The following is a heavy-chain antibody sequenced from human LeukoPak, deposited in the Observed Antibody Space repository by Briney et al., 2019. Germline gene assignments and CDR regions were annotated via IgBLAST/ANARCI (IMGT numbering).Heavy chain of an antibody. J-gene: IGHJ3*02. Sequence: SVKVSCKPSVGTFRSYAISWVRQAPGQGLEWLGRIIPLVGVNDYAQRFQGRLTISADKSTTTVYMELSSLRSDDAAVYYCARELMGTTAFHMWGQGTAVTVSS. CDR3: ARELMGTTAFHM. CDR2: IIPLVGVN. CDR1: VGTFRSYA. D-gene: IGHD1-14*01. V-gene: IGHV1-69*04.